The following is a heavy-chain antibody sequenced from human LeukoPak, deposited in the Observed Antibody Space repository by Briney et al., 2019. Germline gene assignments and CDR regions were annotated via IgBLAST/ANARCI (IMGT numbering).Heavy chain of an antibody. CDR2: ISGSGTST. D-gene: IGHD2-15*01. V-gene: IGHV3-23*01. CDR3: AKGGAFDRYCSGGSCYIDF. Sequence: TGGSLRLSCAASGFTFSSYAMNWVRQAPGKGLEWVSGISGSGTSTYYADSVKGRFTISRDNSENTLFLQMNSLRAEDTAVYYCAKGGAFDRYCSGGSCYIDFWGQGTLVTVSS. CDR1: GFTFSSYA. J-gene: IGHJ4*02.